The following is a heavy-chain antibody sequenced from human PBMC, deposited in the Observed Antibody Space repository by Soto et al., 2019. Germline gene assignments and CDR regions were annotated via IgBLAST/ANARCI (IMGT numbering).Heavy chain of an antibody. CDR2: ISGSVRST. V-gene: IGHV3-23*01. J-gene: IGHJ6*02. Sequence: EVQLLESGGGLVQPGGSLRLSCAASGFTFSSYAMSWVRQAPGKGLEWVSAISGSVRSTYYAESVKGRFTISRDNSKNTLYLQMNSLRAEDTAIYYCAKSPGSGWAYYHYGMDVWGQGTTVTVSS. CDR1: GFTFSSYA. D-gene: IGHD6-19*01. CDR3: AKSPGSGWAYYHYGMDV.